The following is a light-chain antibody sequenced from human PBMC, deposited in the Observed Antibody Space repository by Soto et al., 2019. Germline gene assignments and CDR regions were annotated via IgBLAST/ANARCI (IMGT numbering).Light chain of an antibody. V-gene: IGKV1-27*01. J-gene: IGKJ5*01. Sequence: DIQLTQSPSTLSASVGDRVTLTCRASQSLNTRLAWYQQKPGKDPKLLVYVASTLQSGVPSRFSGSGSGTDFTLTIASLQPEDVATYYCQQYLSAPITFGQGTRLEIK. CDR3: QQYLSAPIT. CDR2: VAS. CDR1: QSLNTR.